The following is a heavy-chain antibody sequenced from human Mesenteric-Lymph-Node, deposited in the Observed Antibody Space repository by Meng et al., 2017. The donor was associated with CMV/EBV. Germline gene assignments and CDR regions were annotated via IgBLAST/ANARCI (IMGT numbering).Heavy chain of an antibody. V-gene: IGHV1-18*04. D-gene: IGHD6-13*01. CDR3: ARDLYSSSWYATSPDY. J-gene: IGHJ4*02. Sequence: GYTFTSYGISWGRQAPGQGLEWMGWISAYNGNTNYAQKLQGRVTMTTDTSTSTAYMELRSLRSDDTAVYYCARDLYSSSWYATSPDYWGQGTLVTVSS. CDR1: GYTFTSYG. CDR2: ISAYNGNT.